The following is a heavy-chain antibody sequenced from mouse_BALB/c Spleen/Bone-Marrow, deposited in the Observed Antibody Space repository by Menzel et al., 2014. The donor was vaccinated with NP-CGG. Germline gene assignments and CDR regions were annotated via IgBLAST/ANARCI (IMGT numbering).Heavy chain of an antibody. J-gene: IGHJ4*01. V-gene: IGHV1-74*01. Sequence: QVQLQQSGPGLVRPGASVKMSCKAPDYTFTSYWMHWVKQRPGQGLEWIGMIDPSNSETRLNQKFKDKATLNVDKSSNTAYMHLSSLTSEDSAVYYCARTFQPRRAMDYWGQGSSVTVSS. CDR2: IDPSNSET. CDR3: ARTFQPRRAMDY. CDR1: DYTFTSYW. D-gene: IGHD6-1*01.